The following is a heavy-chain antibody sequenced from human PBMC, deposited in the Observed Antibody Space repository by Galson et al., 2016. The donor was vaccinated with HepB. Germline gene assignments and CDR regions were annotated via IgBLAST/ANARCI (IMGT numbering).Heavy chain of an antibody. CDR2: IDWADDK. CDR3: ERPTLPGRGSFFDY. V-gene: IGHV2-70*01. J-gene: IGHJ4*02. CDR1: GFSLSTSGMC. D-gene: IGHD1-26*01. Sequence: PALVKPTQTLTLTCTFSGFSLSTSGMCVSWIRQPPGKALEWLALIDWADDKYYSTSLKTRLTISKDTSKNQVVLTMTNMDPVATATYYCERPTLPGRGSFFDYWGQGTLITVSS.